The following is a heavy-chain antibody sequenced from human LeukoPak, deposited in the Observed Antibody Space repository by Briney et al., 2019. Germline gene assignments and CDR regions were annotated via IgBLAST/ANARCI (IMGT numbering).Heavy chain of an antibody. CDR1: GGXFSSYA. V-gene: IGHV1-69*04. Sequence: GSSVKVSCTASGGXFSSYAISWVRQAPGQGLEWMGRIIPILGIANYAQKFQGRVTITADKSTSTAYMELSSLRSEDTAVYYCARDIGGAYCGGDCYRPFDPWGQGTLVTVSS. CDR3: ARDIGGAYCGGDCYRPFDP. J-gene: IGHJ5*02. D-gene: IGHD2-21*02. CDR2: IIPILGIA.